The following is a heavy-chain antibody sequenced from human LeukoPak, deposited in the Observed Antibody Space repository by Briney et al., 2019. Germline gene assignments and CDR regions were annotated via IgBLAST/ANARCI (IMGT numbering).Heavy chain of an antibody. D-gene: IGHD2-8*02. CDR3: ARVPVLDVLVVYEEDN. CDR2: INHSGST. CDR1: GGSFSGYY. V-gene: IGHV4-34*01. Sequence: SETLSLTCAVYGGSFSGYYWSWIRQPPGKGLEWIGEINHSGSTNYNPSLKSRVTISVDTSKNQFSLKLRSVTAADTAVYYCARVPVLDVLVVYEEDNWGQGTLVTVSS. J-gene: IGHJ4*02.